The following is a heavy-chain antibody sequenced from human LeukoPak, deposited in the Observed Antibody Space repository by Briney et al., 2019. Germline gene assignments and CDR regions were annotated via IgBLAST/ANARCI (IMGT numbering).Heavy chain of an antibody. J-gene: IGHJ1*01. CDR3: VRGRYYYDSSGYYFAEYFQH. V-gene: IGHV4-34*01. CDR2: INHSGST. CDR1: GGSFSGYY. D-gene: IGHD3-22*01. Sequence: PSETLSLTCAVYGGSFSGYYWSWIRQPPGKGLEWIGEINHSGSTNYNPSLKSRVTISVDTSKNQFSLKLSSVTAADTAVYYCVRGRYYYDSSGYYFAEYFQHWGQGTLVTVSS.